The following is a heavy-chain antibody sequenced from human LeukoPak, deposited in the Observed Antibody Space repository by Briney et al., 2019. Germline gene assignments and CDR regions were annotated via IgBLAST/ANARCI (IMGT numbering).Heavy chain of an antibody. J-gene: IGHJ4*02. Sequence: GGSLRLSCAASGFTFSSYSMNWVRQAPGKGLEWVSAISGSGGSTYYADSVKGRFTISRDNSKNTLYLQMNSLRAEDTAVYYCAKDGRGSSWFVFDYWGQGTLVTVSS. D-gene: IGHD6-13*01. CDR3: AKDGRGSSWFVFDY. CDR2: ISGSGGST. V-gene: IGHV3-23*01. CDR1: GFTFSSYS.